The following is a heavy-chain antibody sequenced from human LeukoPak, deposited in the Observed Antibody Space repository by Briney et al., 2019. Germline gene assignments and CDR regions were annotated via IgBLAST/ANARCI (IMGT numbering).Heavy chain of an antibody. J-gene: IGHJ4*02. D-gene: IGHD6-13*01. CDR2: ISYDGSNK. CDR3: ARDLGAAAGPRY. V-gene: IGHV3-30-3*01. Sequence: GGSLRLSCAASGFTFSSYAMHWVRQAPGKGLEWVAVISYDGSNKYYADSVKGRFTISRDNSKNTLYLQMNSLRAEDTAVYYCARDLGAAAGPRYWGQGTLVTVSS. CDR1: GFTFSSYA.